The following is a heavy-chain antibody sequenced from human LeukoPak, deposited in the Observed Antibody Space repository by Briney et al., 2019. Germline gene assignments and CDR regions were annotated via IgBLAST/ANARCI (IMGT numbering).Heavy chain of an antibody. V-gene: IGHV4-34*01. CDR3: ARRAENFLDPNWFDP. CDR1: GGSFSGYY. J-gene: IGHJ5*02. CDR2: INHSGST. Sequence: SETLSLTCAVYGGSFSGYYWSWIRQPPGKGLEWIGEINHSGSTNYNPSLKSRVTISVDTSKNQSSLKLSSVTAADTAVYYCARRAENFLDPNWFDPWGQGTLVTVSS. D-gene: IGHD2/OR15-2a*01.